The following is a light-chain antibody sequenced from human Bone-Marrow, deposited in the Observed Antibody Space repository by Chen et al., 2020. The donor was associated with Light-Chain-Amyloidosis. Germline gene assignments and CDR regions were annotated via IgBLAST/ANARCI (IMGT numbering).Light chain of an antibody. V-gene: IGLV3-21*02. CDR1: NIGSTS. CDR3: QVWDRSSDRPV. CDR2: DDS. J-gene: IGLJ3*02. Sequence: SYVLTQPYSVSVAPGQTATIACGRNNIGSTSVHRYQQTPGQAPLLVVYDDSDRPSGIPERLSGSNSGNTAALTISRVEAGDEADYYCQVWDRSSDRPVFGGGTKLTVL.